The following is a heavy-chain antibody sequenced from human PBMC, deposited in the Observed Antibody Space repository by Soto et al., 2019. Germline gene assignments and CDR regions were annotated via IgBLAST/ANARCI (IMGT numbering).Heavy chain of an antibody. CDR1: GYTFTSYG. CDR3: ARAYCTNGVCYYYYYYMDV. V-gene: IGHV1-18*01. Sequence: EASVKVSCKASGYTFTSYGISWVRQAPGQGLEWMGWISAYNGNTNYAQKLQGRVTMTTDTSTSTAYMELRSLRSDDTAVYYCARAYCTNGVCYYYYYYMDVWGKGTTVTVSS. J-gene: IGHJ6*03. CDR2: ISAYNGNT. D-gene: IGHD2-8*01.